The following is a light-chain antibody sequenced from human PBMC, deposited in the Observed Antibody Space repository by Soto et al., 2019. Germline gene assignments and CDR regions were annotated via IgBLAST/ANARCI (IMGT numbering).Light chain of an antibody. J-gene: IGKJ1*01. CDR3: QQYKNWPQT. CDR1: QSVSSN. Sequence: EIVMTQSPATLSVSPGERATLSCRASQSVSSNLAWYQQKPGQAPRLLIYGASTRATGIPARFSGSGSGTEFTLTISSLQSEDFAYYYCQQYKNWPQTFGQGTKVDIK. CDR2: GAS. V-gene: IGKV3-15*01.